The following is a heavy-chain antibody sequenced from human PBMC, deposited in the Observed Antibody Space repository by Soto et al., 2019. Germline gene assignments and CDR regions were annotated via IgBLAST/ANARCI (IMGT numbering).Heavy chain of an antibody. CDR1: GFTFSDYY. CDR2: ISSSGSTI. J-gene: IGHJ4*02. D-gene: IGHD3-22*01. V-gene: IGHV3-11*04. Sequence: QVQLVESGGGLVKPGGSLRLSCAASGFTFSDYYMSWIRQAPGKGPEWVSYISSSGSTIYSADSVKGRFTMSRDNAKNSLYLQMNSRRAEDPAVYYCARPYYYDSSGYYWWGQGTLVTVSS. CDR3: ARPYYYDSSGYYW.